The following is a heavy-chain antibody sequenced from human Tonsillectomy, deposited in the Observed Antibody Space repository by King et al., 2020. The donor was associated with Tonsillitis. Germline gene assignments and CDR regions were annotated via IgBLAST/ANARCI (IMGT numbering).Heavy chain of an antibody. V-gene: IGHV4-59*01. J-gene: IGHJ6*02. CDR2: IYYSGST. Sequence: VQLQESGPGLVKPSETLSLTCTVSGGSISSYYWSWIRQPPGKGLEWIGYIYYSGSTNYNPSLKSRVTISVDTSKNQFSLKLSSVTDADTAVYYCAGALSCGGGSGYKSAYYYYYGMDVWGQGTTVTVSS. CDR1: GGSISSYY. CDR3: AGALSCGGGSGYKSAYYYYYGMDV. D-gene: IGHD2-15*01.